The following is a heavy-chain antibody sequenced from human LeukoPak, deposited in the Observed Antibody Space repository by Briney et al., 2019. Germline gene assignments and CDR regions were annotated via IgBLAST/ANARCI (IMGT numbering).Heavy chain of an antibody. CDR2: IYSGGST. CDR3: AKDNIATYDFWSGYPFDY. CDR1: GFTVSSNY. Sequence: PGGSLRLSCAASGFTVSSNYMSWVRQAPGKGLEWVSVIYSGGSTYYADSVKGRFTISRDNSKNTLYLQMNSLRAEDTAVYYCAKDNIATYDFWSGYPFDYWGQGTLVTVSS. J-gene: IGHJ4*02. V-gene: IGHV3-66*01. D-gene: IGHD3-3*01.